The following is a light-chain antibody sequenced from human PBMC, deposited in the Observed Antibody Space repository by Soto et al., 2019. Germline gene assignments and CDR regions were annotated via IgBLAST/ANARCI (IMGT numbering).Light chain of an antibody. CDR1: SSNTGAGYD. J-gene: IGLJ2*01. V-gene: IGLV1-40*01. CDR2: GNS. Sequence: QSALTQPPSVSGAPGQRVTISCTGSSSNTGAGYDIHWYQHLPGTVPKLLIYGNSNRPSGVPDRFSGSKSGTSASLAITGLQAEDEADYYCQSYDSSLSGHVVFGGGTKLTVL. CDR3: QSYDSSLSGHVV.